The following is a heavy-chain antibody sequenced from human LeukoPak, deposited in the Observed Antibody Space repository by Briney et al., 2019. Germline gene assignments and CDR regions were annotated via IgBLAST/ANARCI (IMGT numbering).Heavy chain of an antibody. CDR2: IYYSGST. V-gene: IGHV4-59*12. D-gene: IGHD5-18*01. CDR3: ARVEIQLWFWY. CDR1: GGSISSYY. J-gene: IGHJ4*02. Sequence: SETLSLTCTVSGGSISSYYWSWIRQPPGKGLEWIGYIYYSGSTNYNPSLKSRISISVDTSKNQFSLKLSSMTAADTAVYYCARVEIQLWFWYWGQGTLVTVSS.